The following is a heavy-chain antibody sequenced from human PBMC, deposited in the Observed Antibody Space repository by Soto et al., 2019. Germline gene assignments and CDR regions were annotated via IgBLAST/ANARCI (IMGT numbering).Heavy chain of an antibody. CDR1: GFTFSSYD. Sequence: GGSLRLSCAASGFTFSSYDMHWVRQATGKGLEWVSAIGTAGDTYYPGSVKGRFTISRENAKNSLYLQMNSLRAEDTSVYYCARVYSSSWYSYGMDVWGQGTTVTVSS. V-gene: IGHV3-13*01. D-gene: IGHD6-13*01. J-gene: IGHJ6*02. CDR2: IGTAGDT. CDR3: ARVYSSSWYSYGMDV.